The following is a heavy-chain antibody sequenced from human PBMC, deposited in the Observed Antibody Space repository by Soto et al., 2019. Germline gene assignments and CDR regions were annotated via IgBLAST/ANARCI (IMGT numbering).Heavy chain of an antibody. J-gene: IGHJ5*02. V-gene: IGHV1-69*06. D-gene: IGHD3-22*01. CDR2: IIAIFGTA. CDR3: ARGRPIEVATQGLFDP. CDR1: VGTFSSYA. Sequence: ASVKVSCKASVGTFSSYAISWVRQAPGEGLEWMGGIIAIFGTANYAQKFLGRVSITADKSTSTAHIELRSLRSEDTDVYYCARGRPIEVATQGLFDPWGHGRLVTVSS.